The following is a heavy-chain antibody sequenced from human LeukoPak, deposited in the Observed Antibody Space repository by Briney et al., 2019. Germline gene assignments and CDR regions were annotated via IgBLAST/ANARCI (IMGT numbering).Heavy chain of an antibody. CDR1: GGSFSGYY. CDR3: ARCSGGSCLDY. CDR2: INHSGST. D-gene: IGHD2-15*01. J-gene: IGHJ4*02. V-gene: IGHV4-34*01. Sequence: SETLSLTCAVYGGSFSGYYWSWIRQPPGKGLEWIGEINHSGSTNYNPSLKSRVTISIDTSKNQFSLKLSSVTAADTAVYYCARCSGGSCLDYWGQRTLVTVSS.